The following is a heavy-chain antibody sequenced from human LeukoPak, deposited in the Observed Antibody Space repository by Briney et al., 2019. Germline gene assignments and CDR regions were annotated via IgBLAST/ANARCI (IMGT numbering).Heavy chain of an antibody. CDR1: EFTFSSYW. CDR3: ARSGDYNDGYYYGMDV. Sequence: GGSLRLSCAASEFTFSSYWMHWVRQAPGKGLVWVSRINSDGSSTSYADSVKGRFTISRDNAKNTLYLQMNSLRAEDTAVYYCARSGDYNDGYYYGMDVWGQGTTVTVSS. J-gene: IGHJ6*02. V-gene: IGHV3-74*01. D-gene: IGHD4-17*01. CDR2: INSDGSST.